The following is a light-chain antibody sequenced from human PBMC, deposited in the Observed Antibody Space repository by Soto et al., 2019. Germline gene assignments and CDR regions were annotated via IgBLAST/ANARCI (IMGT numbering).Light chain of an antibody. CDR2: DAS. J-gene: IGKJ4*01. Sequence: EIVLTQSPASLSLSPGEGATLSCRASESISSQLVWYQQKPGQAPRLLIYDASNRATGIPTRFSGSGSGTGFTLTISNLEPEDFAVYYCQQHISWPLTFGGGTKVDIK. CDR3: QQHISWPLT. CDR1: ESISSQ. V-gene: IGKV3-11*01.